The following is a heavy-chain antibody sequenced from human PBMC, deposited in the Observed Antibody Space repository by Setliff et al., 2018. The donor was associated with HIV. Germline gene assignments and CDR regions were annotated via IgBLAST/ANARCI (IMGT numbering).Heavy chain of an antibody. V-gene: IGHV1-69*10. CDR1: GGTFSRYA. D-gene: IGHD6-13*01. Sequence: SVKVSCKASGGTFSRYAITWVRQAPGQGPEWMGGIIPILGIPNYAQKFQGRVTITADKSTSIAYMELSSLISEDTAVYYCASSRHPVASFDYWGQGTLVTSPQ. CDR3: ASSRHPVASFDY. CDR2: IIPILGIP. J-gene: IGHJ4*02.